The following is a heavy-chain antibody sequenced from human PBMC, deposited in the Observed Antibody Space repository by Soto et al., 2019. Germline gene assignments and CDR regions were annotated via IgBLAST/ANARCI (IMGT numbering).Heavy chain of an antibody. V-gene: IGHV1-18*04. D-gene: IGHD3-22*01. J-gene: IGHJ4*02. Sequence: ASVKVSCKASGYSFTSYGISWLRQAPGQGPEWMGWISGHNGNTNHPQSLQGRVTMTTDTSRNTAYMELRSLRSDDTAVYYCARHRFNYYDDTVYYYFDYWGQGTLVTV. CDR1: GYSFTSYG. CDR3: ARHRFNYYDDTVYYYFDY. CDR2: ISGHNGNT.